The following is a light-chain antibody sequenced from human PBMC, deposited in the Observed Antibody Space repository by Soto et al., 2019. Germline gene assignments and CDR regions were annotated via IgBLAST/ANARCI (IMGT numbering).Light chain of an antibody. CDR3: YSVADNNLV. CDR1: VLAKRY. J-gene: IGLJ2*01. CDR2: KDT. Sequence: SYELTQPSSVSVSPGQTARITCSGDVLAKRYVRWFQQKPGQAPVLVIFKDTERPSGIPERFSGSSSGTTVTLTISGAQVEDEADYYCYSVADNNLVFGGGTKSPS. V-gene: IGLV3-27*01.